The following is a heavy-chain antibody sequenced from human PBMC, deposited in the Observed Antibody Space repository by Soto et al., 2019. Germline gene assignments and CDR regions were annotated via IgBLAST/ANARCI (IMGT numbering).Heavy chain of an antibody. V-gene: IGHV4-30-2*05. CDR2: INQSGST. D-gene: IGHD4-17*01. CDR1: GGSISSGCYY. Sequence: SETLSLTCAVSGGSISSGCYYWTWIRQPPGTGLEWIGEINQSGSTNYNPSLKSRVTISVDTSKNQFSLKLSSVTAADTAVYYCARDLRVNDYGHHGMEVWGQGTTVTVSS. J-gene: IGHJ6*02. CDR3: ARDLRVNDYGHHGMEV.